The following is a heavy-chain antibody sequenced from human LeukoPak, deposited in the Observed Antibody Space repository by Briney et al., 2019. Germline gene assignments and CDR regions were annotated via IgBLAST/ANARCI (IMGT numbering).Heavy chain of an antibody. CDR3: AKDQLEYYYDSSGYLNY. D-gene: IGHD3-22*01. V-gene: IGHV3-30*02. CDR2: IRYDGSNK. J-gene: IGHJ4*02. CDR1: GFTFSSYG. Sequence: SGGSLRLSCAASGFTFSSYGMHWVRQAPGKGLEWVAFIRYDGSNKYYADSAKGRFTISRDNSKNTLYLQMNSLRAEDTAVYYCAKDQLEYYYDSSGYLNYWGQGTLVTVSS.